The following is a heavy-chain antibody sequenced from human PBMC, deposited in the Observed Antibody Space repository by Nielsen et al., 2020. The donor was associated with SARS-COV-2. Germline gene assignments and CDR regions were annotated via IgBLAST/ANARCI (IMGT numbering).Heavy chain of an antibody. J-gene: IGHJ4*02. CDR1: GFTYCRYE. CDR2: ISSSGSTI. CDR3: AKGGVVAATFFDY. D-gene: IGHD2-15*01. V-gene: IGHV3-48*03. Sequence: GESLKISCAASGFTYCRYEMNWVRQAPGKGLEWVSYISSSGSTIYYTDSVKGRFTISRDNAKNSLYLQMNSLRAEDTAVYYCAKGGVVAATFFDYWGQGTLVTVSS.